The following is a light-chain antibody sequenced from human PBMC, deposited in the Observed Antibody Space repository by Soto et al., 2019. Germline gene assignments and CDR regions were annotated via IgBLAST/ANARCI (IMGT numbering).Light chain of an antibody. V-gene: IGKV1-5*03. J-gene: IGKJ1*01. CDR2: KAS. CDR1: QSISSW. CDR3: LQDYNSPWT. Sequence: DIHMTQSPSTLSASVGDRVTITCRASQSISSWLAWYQQKPGKAPKLLIYKASSLESGVPSRFSGSGYGTDFTLTISSLQPEDFATYYCLQDYNSPWTFGQGTKVDIK.